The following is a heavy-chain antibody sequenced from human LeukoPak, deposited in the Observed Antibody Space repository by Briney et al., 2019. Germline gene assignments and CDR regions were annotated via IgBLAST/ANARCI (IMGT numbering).Heavy chain of an antibody. D-gene: IGHD1-26*01. Sequence: SETLSLTCAVYGGSFSGYYWSWIRQPPGKGLEWIGEINHSGSTNYNPSLKSRVTISVDTSKNQFSLKLSSVTAADTAVYYCARVGGAAARRAFDIWGQGTMVTLSS. J-gene: IGHJ3*02. CDR2: INHSGST. CDR3: ARVGGAAARRAFDI. CDR1: GGSFSGYY. V-gene: IGHV4-34*01.